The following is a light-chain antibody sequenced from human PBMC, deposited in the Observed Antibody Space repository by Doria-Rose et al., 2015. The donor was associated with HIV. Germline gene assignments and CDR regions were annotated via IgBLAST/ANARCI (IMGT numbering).Light chain of an antibody. V-gene: IGKV3-20*01. CDR3: QQYGTSRGT. CDR2: DAS. CDR1: QRVKSSY. Sequence: TQSPGTLSLSQGERATLSCRASQRVKSSYLAWYQQKPGQAPRLLIYDASTRATGIPDRFSGSGSGTDLTLTISRLEPEDVAVYYCQQYGTSRGTFGQGTRLEIK. J-gene: IGKJ5*01.